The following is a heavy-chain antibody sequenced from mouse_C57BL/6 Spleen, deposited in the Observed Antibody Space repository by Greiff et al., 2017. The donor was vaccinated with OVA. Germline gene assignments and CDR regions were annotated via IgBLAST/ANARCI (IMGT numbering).Heavy chain of an antibody. J-gene: IGHJ3*01. CDR2: ILPGSGST. V-gene: IGHV1-9*01. CDR3: AIGNYVAY. CDR1: GYKFTGYW. Sequence: QVQLQQSGAELMKPGASVKLSCKATGYKFTGYWIEWVKQRPGHGLEWIGEILPGSGSTNYTEKFKGKATFTADTSSNTAYMQLSSLTTEDSAIYYCAIGNYVAYWGQGTLVTVSA. D-gene: IGHD2-1*01.